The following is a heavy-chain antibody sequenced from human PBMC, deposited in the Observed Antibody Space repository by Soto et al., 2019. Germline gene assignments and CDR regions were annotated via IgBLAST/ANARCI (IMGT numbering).Heavy chain of an antibody. D-gene: IGHD5-12*01. V-gene: IGHV3-11*01. CDR2: ISDSRNII. Sequence: QVQLVESGGGLVKPGGSLRLSCAASGFSFGDYYMNWIRQAPGKGLEWVSYISDSRNIINYADPVKGRFTISRDNAKNSVDLQMDDLRADDTAIYYWARESVDIVASMFDYWGQGLLVTVSS. CDR3: ARESVDIVASMFDY. J-gene: IGHJ4*02. CDR1: GFSFGDYY.